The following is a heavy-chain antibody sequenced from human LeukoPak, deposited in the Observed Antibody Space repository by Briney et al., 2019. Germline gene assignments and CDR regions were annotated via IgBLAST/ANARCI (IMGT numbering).Heavy chain of an antibody. J-gene: IGHJ4*02. V-gene: IGHV1-8*01. Sequence: ASVKVSCKASGYTFTSYDINWVRQATGQGLEWMGWMNPNSGNTGYAQKFQGRVTMTRNTSISTAYMELSSLRSEDTAVYYCARGRLLRQAYYFGYWGQGTLVTVSS. CDR3: ARGRLLRQAYYFGY. D-gene: IGHD2-8*01. CDR2: MNPNSGNT. CDR1: GYTFTSYD.